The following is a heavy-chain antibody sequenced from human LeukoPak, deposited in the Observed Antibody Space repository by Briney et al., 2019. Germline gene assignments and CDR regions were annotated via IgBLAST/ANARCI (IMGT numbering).Heavy chain of an antibody. CDR1: GGSFSGYY. CDR2: IYYSGST. J-gene: IGHJ4*02. CDR3: ARDRYYYDSSGYSLFDY. Sequence: SETLSLTCAVYGGSFSGYYWSWIRQPPGKGLEWIGYIYYSGSTNYNPSLKSRVTISVDTSKNQFSLKLRSVTAADTAVYYCARDRYYYDSSGYSLFDYWGQGTLVTVSS. D-gene: IGHD3-22*01. V-gene: IGHV4-59*01.